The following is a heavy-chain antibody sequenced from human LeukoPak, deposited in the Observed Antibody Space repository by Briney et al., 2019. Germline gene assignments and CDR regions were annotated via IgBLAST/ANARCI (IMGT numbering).Heavy chain of an antibody. CDR1: GFTFSSYS. V-gene: IGHV3-48*01. CDR3: ARVVISGYGDLLRHHLYYFDY. D-gene: IGHD4-17*01. CDR2: ISSLSGTI. J-gene: IGHJ4*02. Sequence: GGSLRLSCVASGFTFSSYSMNWVRQAPGEGLEWVSYISSLSGTIYYADSVKGRFTISRDNAKNSLYLQMDSLRAEDTAVYYCARVVISGYGDLLRHHLYYFDYWGQGTLVTVSS.